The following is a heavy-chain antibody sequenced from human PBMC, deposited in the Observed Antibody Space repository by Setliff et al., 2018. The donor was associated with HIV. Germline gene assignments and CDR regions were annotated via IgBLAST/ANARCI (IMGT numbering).Heavy chain of an antibody. Sequence: ASVKVSCKSSGYTFTDYYMHWVRQAPGQGLEWMGWINPNSGGTNYAQKFHGRVTMTRDTSVNTAYMELSSLRSDDSALYYCTRPLRTRSAIDPFHIWGQGTLVTVS. CDR2: INPNSGGT. V-gene: IGHV1-2*02. J-gene: IGHJ3*02. CDR1: GYTFTDYY. D-gene: IGHD6-25*01. CDR3: TRPLRTRSAIDPFHI.